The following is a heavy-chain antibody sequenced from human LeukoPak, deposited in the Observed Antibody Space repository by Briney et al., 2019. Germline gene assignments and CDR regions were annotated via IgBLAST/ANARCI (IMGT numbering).Heavy chain of an antibody. Sequence: GGSLRLSCAASGFTFSSYAMSWVRQAPGKGLEWVSAISGSGGSTYYADSVKSRFTISRDNSKNTLYLQMNSLRAEDTAVYYCAKDLRVRGVNNWFDPWGQGTLVTVSS. V-gene: IGHV3-23*01. CDR2: ISGSGGST. J-gene: IGHJ5*02. CDR3: AKDLRVRGVNNWFDP. CDR1: GFTFSSYA. D-gene: IGHD3-10*01.